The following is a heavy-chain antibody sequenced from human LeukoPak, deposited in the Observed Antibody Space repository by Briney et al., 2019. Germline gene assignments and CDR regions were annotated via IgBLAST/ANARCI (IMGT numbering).Heavy chain of an antibody. J-gene: IGHJ5*02. CDR1: GGTFSSYA. Sequence: GASVKVSCKASGGTFSSYAISWVRQAPGQGLEWMGGIIPIFGTANYAQKFQGSVTITTDESTSTAYMELSSLRSEDTAVYYCASLRTGTNNWFDPWGQGTLVTVSS. CDR2: IIPIFGTA. CDR3: ASLRTGTNNWFDP. D-gene: IGHD1-1*01. V-gene: IGHV1-69*05.